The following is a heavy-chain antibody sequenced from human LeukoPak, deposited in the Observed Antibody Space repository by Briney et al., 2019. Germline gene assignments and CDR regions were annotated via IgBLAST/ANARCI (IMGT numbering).Heavy chain of an antibody. J-gene: IGHJ3*02. CDR1: GFTVSSNY. V-gene: IGHV3-66*04. Sequence: GRSLRLSCAASGFTVSSNYMSWVRQAPGKGLEWVSVIYSGGSTYYADSVKGRFTIPRDNSKNTLYLQMNSLRAEDTAVYYCARLALDAFDIWGQGTMVTVSS. CDR3: ARLALDAFDI. CDR2: IYSGGST.